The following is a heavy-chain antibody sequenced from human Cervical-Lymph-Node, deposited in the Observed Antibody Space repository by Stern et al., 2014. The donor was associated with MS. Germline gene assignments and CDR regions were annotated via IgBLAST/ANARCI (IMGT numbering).Heavy chain of an antibody. D-gene: IGHD1-1*01. V-gene: IGHV3-30*18. CDR2: ISYDADVK. J-gene: IGHJ4*02. Sequence: QVQLVESGGGVVQPGTSLRLSCAVSGFTFSNYGMDWGRQAPGKGLEWVAVISYDADVKFYADSVKGRFTISRDTPKNTMYLQLNSLKVEDTAVYFCAKKSVVTTGTTTAFDYWGQGTLVTVSS. CDR3: AKKSVVTTGTTTAFDY. CDR1: GFTFSNYG.